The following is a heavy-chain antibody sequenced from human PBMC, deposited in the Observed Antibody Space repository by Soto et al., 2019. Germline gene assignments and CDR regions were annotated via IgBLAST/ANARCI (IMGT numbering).Heavy chain of an antibody. CDR1: CYTFTSYG. CDR3: AGAGTALSLKYFEY. D-gene: IGHD2-8*02. Sequence: APVKVSFKASCYTFTSYGISWMRQAPGQGLEWMGWISAYNGNTNYAQKLQGRVTMTTDTSTSTAYMELRSLRSDDTAVYYCAGAGTALSLKYFEYWGQGTLLTVSS. V-gene: IGHV1-18*04. CDR2: ISAYNGNT. J-gene: IGHJ4*01.